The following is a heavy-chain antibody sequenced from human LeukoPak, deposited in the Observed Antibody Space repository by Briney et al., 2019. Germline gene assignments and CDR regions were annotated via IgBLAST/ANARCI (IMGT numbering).Heavy chain of an antibody. J-gene: IGHJ4*02. D-gene: IGHD6-13*01. CDR2: INPNSGGT. CDR1: GYTFTGYY. CDR3: ARIARGYSSSWSAEGDPDY. V-gene: IGHV1-2*02. Sequence: ASVKVSCKASGYTFTGYYMHWVRQAPGQGLEWMGWINPNSGGTNYAQKFQGRVTMTRDTSISTAYMELSRLRSDDTAVYYCARIARGYSSSWSAEGDPDYWGQGTLVTVSS.